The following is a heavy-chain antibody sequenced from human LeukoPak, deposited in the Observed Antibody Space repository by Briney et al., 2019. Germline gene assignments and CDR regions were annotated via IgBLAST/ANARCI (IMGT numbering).Heavy chain of an antibody. D-gene: IGHD3-22*01. CDR2: ISGSGGST. CDR1: GFTLSNYG. V-gene: IGHV3-23*01. Sequence: GGSLRLSCAVSGFTLSNYGMSWVRQAPGKGLEWVAGISGSGGSTNYADSVKGRFTISRDNRKNTLYLQMNSLRVEDTAVYFCAKRGVVIRVILVGFHKEAYYFDSWGQGALVAVSS. CDR3: AKRGVVIRVILVGFHKEAYYFDS. J-gene: IGHJ4*02.